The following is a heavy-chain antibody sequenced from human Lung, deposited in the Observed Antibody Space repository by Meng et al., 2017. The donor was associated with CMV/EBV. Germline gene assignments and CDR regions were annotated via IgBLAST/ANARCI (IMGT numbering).Heavy chain of an antibody. D-gene: IGHD3-3*01. V-gene: IGHV3-30*04. CDR2: ISYDGSNK. Sequence: GGSLRLXCAASGFTFSSYAMHWVRQAPGKGLEWVAVISYDGSNKYYADSVKGRFTISRDNSKNTLYLQMNSQRAEDTAVYYCARDLRPMYYDFWSGFGAWGQGXLVTVSS. CDR3: ARDLRPMYYDFWSGFGA. J-gene: IGHJ5*02. CDR1: GFTFSSYA.